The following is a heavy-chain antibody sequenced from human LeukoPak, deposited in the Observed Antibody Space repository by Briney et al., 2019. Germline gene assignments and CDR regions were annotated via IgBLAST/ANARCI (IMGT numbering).Heavy chain of an antibody. Sequence: GGSLRLSCAASGFTFISYAMHGVRQAPGKGLEWVAVISYDGSNKYYADSVKGRFTISRDNSKNTLYLQMNSLRAEDTAVYYCARDWVVVAATQRGILDYWGQGTLVTVSS. CDR2: ISYDGSNK. V-gene: IGHV3-30*14. CDR1: GFTFISYA. D-gene: IGHD2-15*01. CDR3: ARDWVVVAATQRGILDY. J-gene: IGHJ4*02.